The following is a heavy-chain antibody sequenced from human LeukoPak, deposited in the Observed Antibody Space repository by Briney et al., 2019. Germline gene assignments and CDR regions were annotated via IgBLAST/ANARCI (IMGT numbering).Heavy chain of an antibody. V-gene: IGHV3-9*01. D-gene: IGHD6-13*01. CDR2: ISWNSGSI. CDR1: GFTFDDYA. CDR3: AKVGSRYSSSLGYMDV. Sequence: PGRSLRLSCAASGFTFDDYAMHWVRQAPGKGLEWVSGISWNSGSIGYADSVKGRFTISRDNAKNSLYLQMNSLRAEDTALYYCAKVGSRYSSSLGYMDVWGKGTTVTVSS. J-gene: IGHJ6*03.